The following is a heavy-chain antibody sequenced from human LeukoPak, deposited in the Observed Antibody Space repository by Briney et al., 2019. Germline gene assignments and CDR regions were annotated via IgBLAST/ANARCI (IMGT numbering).Heavy chain of an antibody. J-gene: IGHJ4*02. CDR2: ISYDGSNK. Sequence: GGSLRLSCAASGFTFSSYGMHWVRQAPGKGLEWVAVISYDGSNKYYADSVKGRFTISRDNSKNTLYLQMNSLRAEDTAMYYCAKDRGFDYWGQGTLVTVSS. CDR1: GFTFSSYG. CDR3: AKDRGFDY. V-gene: IGHV3-30*18.